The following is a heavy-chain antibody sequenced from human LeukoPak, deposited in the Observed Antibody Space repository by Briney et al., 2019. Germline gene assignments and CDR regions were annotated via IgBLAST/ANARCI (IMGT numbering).Heavy chain of an antibody. CDR1: AGSISGYF. Sequence: SETLSLTCSVSAGSISGYFWSWFRQPAGKGLEWIGRIYSSGSNNYNPSLKSRVTMSLDTSKNHLSLNLSSVTAADTAVYYCAREPTSGREPTSGRPLDYWGQGTLVTVSS. V-gene: IGHV4-4*07. D-gene: IGHD5-12*01. CDR2: IYSSGSN. J-gene: IGHJ4*02. CDR3: AREPTSGREPTSGRPLDY.